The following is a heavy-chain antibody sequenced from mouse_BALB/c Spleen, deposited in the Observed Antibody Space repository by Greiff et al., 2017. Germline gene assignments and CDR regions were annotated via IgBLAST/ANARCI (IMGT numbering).Heavy chain of an antibody. J-gene: IGHJ4*01. V-gene: IGHV2-2*02. D-gene: IGHD1-1*01. Sequence: QVQLQQSGPGLVQPSQSLSITCTVSGFSLTSYGVHWVRQSPGKGLEWLGVIWSGGSTDYNAAFIYRLSISKDNSKSQVFFKMNSLQANDTAIYYCARNPYYVYAMDYWGQGTSVTVSS. CDR1: GFSLTSYG. CDR2: IWSGGST. CDR3: ARNPYYVYAMDY.